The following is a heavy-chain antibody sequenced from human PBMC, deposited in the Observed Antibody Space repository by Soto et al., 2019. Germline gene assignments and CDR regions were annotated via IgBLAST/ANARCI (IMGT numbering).Heavy chain of an antibody. CDR2: IIPIFGTA. Sequence: GATVKDSCKASGGTFSSYAISWVRQAPGQGLEWMGGIIPIFGTANYAQKFQGRVTITADESTSTAYMELSSLRSEDTAVYYCARVVGATDGGWFDYWGQGTLVTVSS. V-gene: IGHV1-69*13. CDR1: GGTFSSYA. CDR3: ARVVGATDGGWFDY. D-gene: IGHD1-26*01. J-gene: IGHJ4*02.